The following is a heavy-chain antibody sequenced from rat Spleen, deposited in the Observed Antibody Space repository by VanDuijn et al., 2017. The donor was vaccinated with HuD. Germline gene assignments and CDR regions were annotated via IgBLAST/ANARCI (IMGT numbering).Heavy chain of an antibody. J-gene: IGHJ2*01. CDR1: GFTFSDYN. D-gene: IGHD1-11*01. Sequence: EVQLVESGGGLVQPGRSLKLSCAASGFTFSDYNMAWVRQAPKKGLEWVATISTSGSRTYYPDSVKGRFTISRDNAKSSLYLQMNSLKSEDTATCDGARQDYGWSCDYWGQRVMVTVSS. CDR3: ARQDYGWSCDY. CDR2: ISTSGSRT. V-gene: IGHV5-7*01.